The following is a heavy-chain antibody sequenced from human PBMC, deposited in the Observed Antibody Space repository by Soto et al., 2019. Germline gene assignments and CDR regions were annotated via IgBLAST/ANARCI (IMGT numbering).Heavy chain of an antibody. J-gene: IGHJ3*02. Sequence: PGGALRLACAASGFTFSSYWMSWVRQAPGKGLEWVANIKQDGSEKYYVDSVKGRFTISRDNAKNSLYLQMNSLRAEDTAVYYCAREDIVVVPADTVGAFAIWGQGTMATAS. CDR2: IKQDGSEK. CDR3: AREDIVVVPADTVGAFAI. D-gene: IGHD2-2*01. V-gene: IGHV3-7*01. CDR1: GFTFSSYW.